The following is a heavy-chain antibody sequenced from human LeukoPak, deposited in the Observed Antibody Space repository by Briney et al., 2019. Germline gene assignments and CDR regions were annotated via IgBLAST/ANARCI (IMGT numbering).Heavy chain of an antibody. CDR1: RYTFTGYY. CDR2: INPNSGGT. V-gene: IGHV1-2*02. Sequence: ASVKVSCKASRYTFTGYYMHWVRQAPGQGLEWMGWINPNSGGTNYAQKLQGRVTMTTDTSTSTAYMELRSLRSDDTAVYYCARSYNWNANFDYWGQGTLVTVSS. D-gene: IGHD1-20*01. J-gene: IGHJ4*02. CDR3: ARSYNWNANFDY.